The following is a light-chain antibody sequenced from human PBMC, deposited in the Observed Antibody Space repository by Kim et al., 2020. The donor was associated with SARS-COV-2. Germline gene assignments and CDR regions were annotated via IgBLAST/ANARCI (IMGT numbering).Light chain of an antibody. CDR1: QSVSSN. CDR2: GAS. J-gene: IGKJ4*01. V-gene: IGKV3-15*01. Sequence: CPGERATHSCRASQSVSSNLAWYQQKPGQAPRLLIYGASTRATGIPARFSGSGSGTEFTLTISSLQSEDFAVYYCQQYNNWPPLTFGGGTKVDIK. CDR3: QQYNNWPPLT.